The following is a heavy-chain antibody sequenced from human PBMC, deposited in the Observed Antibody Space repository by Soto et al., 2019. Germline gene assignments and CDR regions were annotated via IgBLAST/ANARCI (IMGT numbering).Heavy chain of an antibody. J-gene: IGHJ4*02. Sequence: QVQLQASGPGLVKPSETLSLTCTVSGDSISSYYWSWIRQPPGKGLEWIGYIYYNGNTNYNPSLESRVTISVDTSKMQFSLKLSFVTAADTAVYYCARHNVRGSWSYFDYWGQGTLVTVSS. D-gene: IGHD6-13*01. CDR2: IYYNGNT. CDR1: GDSISSYY. V-gene: IGHV4-59*08. CDR3: ARHNVRGSWSYFDY.